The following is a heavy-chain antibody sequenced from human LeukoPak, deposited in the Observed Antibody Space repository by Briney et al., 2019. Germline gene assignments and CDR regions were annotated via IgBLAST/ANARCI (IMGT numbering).Heavy chain of an antibody. V-gene: IGHV1-46*03. J-gene: IGHJ6*03. D-gene: IGHD4-11*01. CDR3: ARDLDYSNYGVFYYYYMDV. CDR2: INPSGGST. CDR1: GYTSTSYY. Sequence: ASVKVSCKASGYTSTSYYMHWVRQAPGQGLEWMGIINPSGGSTSYAQKFQGRVTMTRDTSTSTVYMELSSLRSEDTAVYYCARDLDYSNYGVFYYYYMDVWGKGTTVTVSS.